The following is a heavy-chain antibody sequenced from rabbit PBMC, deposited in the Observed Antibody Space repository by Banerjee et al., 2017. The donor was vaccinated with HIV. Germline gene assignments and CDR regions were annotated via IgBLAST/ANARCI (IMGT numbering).Heavy chain of an antibody. CDR3: ARGSAYAGAGYAL. V-gene: IGHV1S45*01. Sequence: QEQLEESGGGLVQPEGSLTLTCTASGFSFSSSYDMCWVRQAPGKGLEWIACIAVGSSGSTYYASWAKGRFTISKTSSTTVTLQMTSLTAADTATCFCARGSAYAGAGYALWGQGTLVTVS. J-gene: IGHJ4*01. CDR1: GFSFSSSYD. CDR2: IAVGSSGST. D-gene: IGHD4-2*01.